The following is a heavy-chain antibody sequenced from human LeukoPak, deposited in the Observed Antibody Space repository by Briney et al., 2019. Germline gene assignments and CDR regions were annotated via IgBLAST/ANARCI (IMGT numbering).Heavy chain of an antibody. Sequence: TLXLTCTVSXAXXISXSHHWGWIXQSPGXGLEXIXTVYYGRTTYYNPSLDGRVTISLDTSANHFSLQLNSVTAADTAVYYCVRHDGRGGATMGAFDSWGQGSLVTVSS. D-gene: IGHD5-12*01. V-gene: IGHV4-39*01. CDR2: VYYGRTT. J-gene: IGHJ5*01. CDR1: XAXXISXSHH. CDR3: VRHDGRGGATMGAFDS.